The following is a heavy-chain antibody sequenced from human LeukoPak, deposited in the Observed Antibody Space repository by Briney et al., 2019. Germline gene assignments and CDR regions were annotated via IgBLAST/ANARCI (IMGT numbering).Heavy chain of an antibody. D-gene: IGHD6-6*01. CDR2: IYYSGST. J-gene: IGHJ4*02. CDR1: GGSISSGGYF. V-gene: IGHV4-31*03. Sequence: SETLSLTCTVSGGSISSGGYFWTWIRQHPGKGLEWIGYIYYSGSTYYNPSLKSRVTISVDTSKNQFSLNLSSVTAADTAVYYCARAPYSSSSVDYWGQGILVTVSS. CDR3: ARAPYSSSSVDY.